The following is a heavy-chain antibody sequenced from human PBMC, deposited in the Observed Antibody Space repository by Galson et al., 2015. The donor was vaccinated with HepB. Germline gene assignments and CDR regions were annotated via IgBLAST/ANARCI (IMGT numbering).Heavy chain of an antibody. V-gene: IGHV1-69*06. CDR3: ASSGDLTGYYNPDY. J-gene: IGHJ4*02. Sequence: SVKVSCKASGGTFSSYAISWVRQAPGQGLEWMGGIIPIFGTANYAQKFQGRVTITADKSTSTAYMELSSLRSEDTAVYYCASSGDLTGYYNPDYWGQGTLVTVSS. CDR2: IIPIFGTA. D-gene: IGHD3-9*01. CDR1: GGTFSSYA.